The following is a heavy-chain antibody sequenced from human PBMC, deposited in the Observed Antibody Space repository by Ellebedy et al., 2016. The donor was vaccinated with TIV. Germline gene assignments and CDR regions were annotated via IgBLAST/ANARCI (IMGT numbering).Heavy chain of an antibody. CDR3: ARDPGYCSGGSCNSWGWFDP. Sequence: GESLKISCAASGFTFRSYWMNWVRQAPGEGLMWVSRINSDASAANYADAVRGRITISRDNAEKTLYLQMNSLRAEDTAVYYCARDPGYCSGGSCNSWGWFDPWGPGTLVTVSS. CDR2: INSDASAA. J-gene: IGHJ5*02. V-gene: IGHV3-74*01. CDR1: GFTFRSYW. D-gene: IGHD2-15*01.